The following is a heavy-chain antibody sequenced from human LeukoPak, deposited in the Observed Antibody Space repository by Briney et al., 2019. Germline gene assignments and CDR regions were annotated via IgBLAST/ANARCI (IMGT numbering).Heavy chain of an antibody. J-gene: IGHJ4*02. CDR3: ARDRGWTGTIPYYFDY. CDR2: IKQDGSER. CDR1: GFILSDNW. V-gene: IGHV3-7*01. Sequence: GGSLRLSCAASGFILSDNWMSWVRQAPGKGLEWVANIKQDGSERHYVDSVKGRFTISRDNAKNSLYLQMNSLRAEDTAVYYCARDRGWTGTIPYYFDYWGQGTLVTVSS. D-gene: IGHD1-7*01.